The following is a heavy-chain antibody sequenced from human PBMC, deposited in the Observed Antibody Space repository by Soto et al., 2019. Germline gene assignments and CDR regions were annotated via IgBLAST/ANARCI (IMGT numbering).Heavy chain of an antibody. D-gene: IGHD6-13*01. CDR3: AKDLYSPQLVRGYYYYYMDV. J-gene: IGHJ6*03. CDR1: GFTFSSYG. V-gene: IGHV3-30*18. Sequence: QVQLVESGGGVVQPGRSLRLSCAASGFTFSSYGIHWVRQAPGKGLEWVAVISHDGSNEHYADSVKRRFTISRDNSKNTLYLQMNSLRVDDTAVYYCAKDLYSPQLVRGYYYYYMDVWGKGTTVTVSS. CDR2: ISHDGSNE.